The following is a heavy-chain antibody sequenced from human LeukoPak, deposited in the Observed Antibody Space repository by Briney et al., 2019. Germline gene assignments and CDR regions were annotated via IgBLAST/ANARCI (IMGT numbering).Heavy chain of an antibody. CDR3: AKARTYSAYAALDY. Sequence: GGSLRLSCAASGFTFDDYSMHWVRQAPGKGLEWVSGISWNRGSAAYADSVKGRFTISRDSAKNSLYLQMNSLRTEDTALYYCAKARTYSAYAALDYWGQGTLVTVSS. V-gene: IGHV3-9*01. CDR2: ISWNRGSA. D-gene: IGHD5-12*01. CDR1: GFTFDDYS. J-gene: IGHJ4*02.